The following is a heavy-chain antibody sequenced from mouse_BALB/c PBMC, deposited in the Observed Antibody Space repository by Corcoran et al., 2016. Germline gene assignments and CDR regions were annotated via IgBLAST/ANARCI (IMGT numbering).Heavy chain of an antibody. Sequence: VQLQQSGAELTRPGASVKLSCKSSGYTFTDYYINWVKQRTGQGLEWIGEIYPGSGNTYYNEKFKGKATLTADKSSSTAYMQLSSLTSEDSAVYFCARSDYDNARFAYCGQATLVTVS. D-gene: IGHD2-4*01. J-gene: IGHJ3*01. V-gene: IGHV1-77*01. CDR2: IYPGSGNT. CDR1: GYTFTDYY. CDR3: ARSDYDNARFAY.